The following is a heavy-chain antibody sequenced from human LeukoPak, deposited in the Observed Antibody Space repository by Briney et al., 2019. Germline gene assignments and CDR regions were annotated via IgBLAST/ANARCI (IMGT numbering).Heavy chain of an antibody. CDR2: INPNSGGT. Sequence: GASVTVSCKASGYTFTGYYMHWVRQAPGQGLEWMGWINPNSGGTNYAQKFQGWVTMTRDTSISTAYMELSRLRSDDTAVYYCATTIGGWYDGWFDPWGQGTLVTVSS. J-gene: IGHJ5*02. CDR3: ATTIGGWYDGWFDP. CDR1: GYTFTGYY. D-gene: IGHD6-19*01. V-gene: IGHV1-2*04.